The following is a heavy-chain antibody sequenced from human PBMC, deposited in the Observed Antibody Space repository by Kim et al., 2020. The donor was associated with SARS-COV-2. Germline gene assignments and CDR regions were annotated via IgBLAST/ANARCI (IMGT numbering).Heavy chain of an antibody. D-gene: IGHD3-10*02. J-gene: IGHJ6*01. CDR2: ITASGGST. CDR3: AKDASVMFGNGMDV. V-gene: IGHV3-23*01. CDR1: GFTFNLYA. Sequence: GGSLRLSCAASGFTFNLYAMNWVRQAPGRGLEWVSSITASGGSTYDADSMKGRFTISRDNSMNTLYLQMNSLTAEDTAVYYCAKDASVMFGNGMDVWGQGTTVTVSS.